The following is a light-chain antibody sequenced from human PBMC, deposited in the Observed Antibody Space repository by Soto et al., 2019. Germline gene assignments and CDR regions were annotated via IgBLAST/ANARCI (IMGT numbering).Light chain of an antibody. Sequence: DIQMTQSPSSVSAFVGDRVAITCRASHDIARWLAWYQQQPGKAPRLLIYAASSLQSGVTTRFSGSGSGTDFTLTITNLQPADSAVYYRQQVKGFQLNFGRGTKADI. J-gene: IGKJ4*01. CDR2: AAS. CDR3: QQVKGFQLN. V-gene: IGKV1-12*01. CDR1: HDIARW.